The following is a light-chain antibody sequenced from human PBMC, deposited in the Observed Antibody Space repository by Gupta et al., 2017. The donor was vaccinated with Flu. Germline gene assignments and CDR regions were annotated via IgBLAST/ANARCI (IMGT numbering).Light chain of an antibody. V-gene: IGKV3-15*01. Sequence: ERATRACRASESGSNNLAWIQQKRGQAPRLLIFGASFRGTGVPDRFSGSGSGTEFTLTISGLQSEDFAVYYCQQYHNWPRTFGQGTRVDIK. CDR1: ESGSNN. CDR2: GAS. CDR3: QQYHNWPRT. J-gene: IGKJ1*01.